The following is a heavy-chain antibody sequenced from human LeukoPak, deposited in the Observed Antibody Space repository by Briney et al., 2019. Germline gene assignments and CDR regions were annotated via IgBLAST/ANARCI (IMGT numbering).Heavy chain of an antibody. CDR3: ARGAVIPIVVVPAAIRYFDY. CDR2: INHSGST. J-gene: IGHJ4*02. CDR1: GGSFSGYY. Sequence: SETLSLTCAVYGGSFSGYYWSWIRQPPGKGLEWIGEINHSGSTNYNPSLKSRVTISVDTSKNQFSLKLSSVTAADTAVYYCARGAVIPIVVVPAAIRYFDYWGQGTLVTVSS. V-gene: IGHV4-34*01. D-gene: IGHD2-2*02.